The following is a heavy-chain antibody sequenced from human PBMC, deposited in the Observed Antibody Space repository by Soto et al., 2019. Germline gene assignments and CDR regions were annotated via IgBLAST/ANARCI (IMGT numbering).Heavy chain of an antibody. D-gene: IGHD2-15*01. V-gene: IGHV1-18*01. CDR3: VLNRDGNSWPAGDV. CDR1: GYTFTRNG. J-gene: IGHJ6*02. Sequence: QVHLVQSGAEVKKPGASVNVSCKTSGYTFTRNGISWVRQAPGQGLEWMGWISPNSGNIKYAHKLQGRVIMTTDTATSAAYMETRSPRPDDTAVYYWVLNRDGNSWPAGDVWGSGTTASGPS. CDR2: ISPNSGNI.